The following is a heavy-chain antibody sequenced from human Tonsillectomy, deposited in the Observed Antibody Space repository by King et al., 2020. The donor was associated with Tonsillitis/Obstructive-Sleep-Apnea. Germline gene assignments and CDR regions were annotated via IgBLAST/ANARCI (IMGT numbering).Heavy chain of an antibody. J-gene: IGHJ4*02. Sequence: VQLVESGGGVVQPGRSLRLSCAASGFTFSSYGMHWVRQAPGKGLEWVAVIWYDGSNKYYTDSVKGRFTISRDNSKNTLYLQMNSLRAEEPAAYYCARDDYGGNSVYFDYWGQGTLVTVSS. V-gene: IGHV3-33*01. D-gene: IGHD4-23*01. CDR1: GFTFSSYG. CDR3: ARDDYGGNSVYFDY. CDR2: IWYDGSNK.